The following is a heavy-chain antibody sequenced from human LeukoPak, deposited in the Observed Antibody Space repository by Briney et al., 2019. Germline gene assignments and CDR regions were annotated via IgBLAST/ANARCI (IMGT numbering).Heavy chain of an antibody. CDR1: GFTFSIYT. J-gene: IGHJ4*02. CDR3: ARVCGSGRSGGGCYPDAFDY. D-gene: IGHD2-15*01. CDR2: ISSSSSDI. V-gene: IGHV3-21*01. Sequence: PGGSLRLSCAASGFTFSIYTMNWVRQAPGKGLEWVSSISSSSSDIYYADSAKGRFTISRDNAKNSLYLHMNSLSAEDTALYYCARVCGSGRSGGGCYPDAFDYWGQGTLVTVSS.